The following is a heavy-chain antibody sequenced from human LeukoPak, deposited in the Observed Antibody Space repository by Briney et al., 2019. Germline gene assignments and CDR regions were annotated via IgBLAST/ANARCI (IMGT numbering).Heavy chain of an antibody. Sequence: SETLSLTCSVSGGSIRSSGYYWGWIRQPPGKGLEWIGGIHYIGTTYYNPSLKSRVTISVDTSKNQFSLKLSSVTAADTAVYYCARSPLHSSPIAVAGTEDPYYFDYWGQGTLVTVSS. V-gene: IGHV4-39*01. CDR3: ARSPLHSSPIAVAGTEDPYYFDY. CDR2: IHYIGTT. D-gene: IGHD6-19*01. CDR1: GGSIRSSGYY. J-gene: IGHJ4*02.